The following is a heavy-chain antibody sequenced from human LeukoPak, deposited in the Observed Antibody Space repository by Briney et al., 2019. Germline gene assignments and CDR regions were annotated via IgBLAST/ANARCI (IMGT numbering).Heavy chain of an antibody. Sequence: WASVKVSCKASGGTFSSYAISWVRQAPGQGLEWMGRIIPILGIANYAQKFQGRVTITADKSTSTAYMELSSLRSEDTAVYYCARADTVVTPGGLYYYGMGVWGQGTTVTVSS. CDR1: GGTFSSYA. CDR3: ARADTVVTPGGLYYYGMGV. CDR2: IIPILGIA. J-gene: IGHJ6*02. D-gene: IGHD4-23*01. V-gene: IGHV1-69*04.